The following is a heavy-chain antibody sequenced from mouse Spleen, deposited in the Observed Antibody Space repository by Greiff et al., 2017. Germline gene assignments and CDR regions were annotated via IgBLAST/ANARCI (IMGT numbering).Heavy chain of an antibody. D-gene: IGHD1-1*02. Sequence: VQLQQSGAELMKPGASVKLSCKASGYTFTGYWIEWVKQRPGHGLEWIGEILPGSGSTNYNEKFKGKATFTADTSSNTAYMQLRSLTTEDSAIYYCGRFHITTVLATDYAMGYWGQRNSVNGSS. CDR2: ILPGSGST. J-gene: IGHJ4*01. CDR3: GRFHITTVLATDYAMGY. V-gene: IGHV1-9*01. CDR1: GYTFTGYW.